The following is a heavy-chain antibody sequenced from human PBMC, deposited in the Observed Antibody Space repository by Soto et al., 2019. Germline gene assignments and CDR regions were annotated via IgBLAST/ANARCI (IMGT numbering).Heavy chain of an antibody. Sequence: QVQLQESGPGLVKPSETLSLTCTVCGGSIGGYNCAWIRQTPGKALEWVGYVYSTGGPAYNPSLXXXXXXXXXXXXXXXXXXXXXXXXXXXXXXXXXXXXXGTLHGLVDIWGRGTTVTVSS. CDR3: XXXXXGTLHGLVDI. V-gene: IGHV4-4*08. D-gene: IGHD1-7*01. CDR1: GGSIGGYN. CDR2: VYSTGGP. J-gene: IGHJ6*02.